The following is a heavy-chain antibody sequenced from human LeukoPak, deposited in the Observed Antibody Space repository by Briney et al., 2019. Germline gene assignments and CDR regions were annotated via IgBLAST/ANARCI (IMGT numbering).Heavy chain of an antibody. V-gene: IGHV3-30*03. CDR2: ISYDGSNK. CDR1: GFTFSRYA. CDR3: ARLTGTTPLDY. J-gene: IGHJ4*02. Sequence: GGSLRLSCAASGFTFSRYAMHWVRQAPGKGLEWVALISYDGSNKYYVDSVKGRFTISRDNSKYTLYLQMNSLRAEDTAVYYCARLTGTTPLDYWGQGILVTVSS. D-gene: IGHD1-20*01.